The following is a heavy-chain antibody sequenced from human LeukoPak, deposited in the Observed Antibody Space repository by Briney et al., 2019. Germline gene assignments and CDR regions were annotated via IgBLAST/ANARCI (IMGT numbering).Heavy chain of an antibody. D-gene: IGHD2-15*01. CDR3: ARGGPTPRNVVVAAREYLQL. Sequence: ASVKVSCKASGYTFTSYAMNWVRQAPGQGPEWMGWLNSESGGAKYAQRFQARVTMTRDTSISAAYMELTRLRSDDTAMYYCARGGPTPRNVVVAAREYLQLWGQGSLVTVSS. CDR2: LNSESGGA. CDR1: GYTFTSYA. V-gene: IGHV1-2*02. J-gene: IGHJ1*01.